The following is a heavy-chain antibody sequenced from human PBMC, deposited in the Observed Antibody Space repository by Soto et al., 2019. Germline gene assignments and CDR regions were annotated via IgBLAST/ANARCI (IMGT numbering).Heavy chain of an antibody. J-gene: IGHJ6*02. Sequence: SETLSLTCAVYGGSFSCYYWSWIRQPPGKGLEWIGEINHSGSTNYNPSLKSRVTISVDTSKNQFSLKLSSVTAADTAVYYCAREGNCSSTSCYKNYYYYGMDVWGQGTTVTVSS. V-gene: IGHV4-34*01. D-gene: IGHD2-2*02. CDR2: INHSGST. CDR1: GGSFSCYY. CDR3: AREGNCSSTSCYKNYYYYGMDV.